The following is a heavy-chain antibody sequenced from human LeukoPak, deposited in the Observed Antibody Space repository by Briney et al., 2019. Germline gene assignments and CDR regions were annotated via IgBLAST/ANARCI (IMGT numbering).Heavy chain of an antibody. CDR3: ARGERDFDH. CDR2: TRSKVYGGTT. Sequence: PGRSLRLSCTFSGLIFSDSAVTWVRQAAGKGLEWIGCTRSKVYGGTTEYAASVKGRITISRDESKSIAYLQMDSLTTEDTAVYFCARGERDFDHWGQGTLVTVSS. D-gene: IGHD3-16*01. V-gene: IGHV3-49*04. CDR1: GLIFSDSA. J-gene: IGHJ4*02.